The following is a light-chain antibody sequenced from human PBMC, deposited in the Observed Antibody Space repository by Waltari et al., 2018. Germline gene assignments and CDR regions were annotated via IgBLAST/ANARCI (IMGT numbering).Light chain of an antibody. CDR3: QQYYSTPWT. CDR2: WAS. Sequence: DIVMTQSPDSLAVSLGERATINCKSSQSVLYSSTNKRYLAWYQQKPGQPPKLLIYWASTRESGVPDRFSGSGSGTDFSLTISSLQAEDVAVYYCQQYYSTPWTFGQGTKVGIK. J-gene: IGKJ1*01. V-gene: IGKV4-1*01. CDR1: QSVLYSSTNKRY.